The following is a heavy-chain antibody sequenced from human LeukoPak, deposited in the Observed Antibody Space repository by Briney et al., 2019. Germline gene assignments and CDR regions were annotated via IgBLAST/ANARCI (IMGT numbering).Heavy chain of an antibody. J-gene: IGHJ5*02. CDR3: ANIVVVPARGNWFDP. CDR2: ISGSGGST. V-gene: IGHV3-23*01. CDR1: GFTFSSYA. D-gene: IGHD2-2*01. Sequence: PGGSLRLSCAASGFTFSSYAKSWVRQAPGKGLEWVSAISGSGGSTYYADSVKGRFTISRDNSKNTLYLQMNSLRAEDTAVYYCANIVVVPARGNWFDPWGQGTLVTVSS.